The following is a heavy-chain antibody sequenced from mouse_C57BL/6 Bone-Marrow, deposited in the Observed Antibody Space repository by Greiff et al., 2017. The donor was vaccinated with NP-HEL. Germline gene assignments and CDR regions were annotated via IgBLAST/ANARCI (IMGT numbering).Heavy chain of an antibody. CDR3: ANYYGSTPFAY. D-gene: IGHD1-1*01. Sequence: QVHVKQSGAELVRPGTSVKVSCKASGYAFTNYLIEWVKQRPGQGLEWIGVINPGSGGTNYNEKFKGKATLTADKSSSTAYMQLSSLTSEDSAVYFCANYYGSTPFAYWGQGTLVTVSA. J-gene: IGHJ3*01. V-gene: IGHV1-54*01. CDR1: GYAFTNYL. CDR2: INPGSGGT.